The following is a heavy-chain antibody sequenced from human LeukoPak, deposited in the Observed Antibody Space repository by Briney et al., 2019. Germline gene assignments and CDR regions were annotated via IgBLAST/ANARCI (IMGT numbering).Heavy chain of an antibody. CDR2: IYYSGNT. Sequence: PSETLSLTCTVSGGSISSHYWSWIRQPPGKGLEWIGYIYYSGNTNYNPSLKSRVTISVDTSKNQFSLKLSSVTAADTAVYYCAKDGSGYTIWGQGTLVTVSS. CDR1: GGSISSHY. D-gene: IGHD5-12*01. CDR3: AKDGSGYTI. J-gene: IGHJ4*02. V-gene: IGHV4-59*11.